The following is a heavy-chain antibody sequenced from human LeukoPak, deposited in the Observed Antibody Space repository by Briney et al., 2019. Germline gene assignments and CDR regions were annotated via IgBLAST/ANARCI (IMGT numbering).Heavy chain of an antibody. CDR1: GGPVNTYY. D-gene: IGHD3-9*01. CDR3: ARGSFNILTGYDPRPDY. CDR2: VYKDGDT. Sequence: NPSETLSLTCTVSGGPVNTYYWSWIRQPPGKGLEWIGYVYKDGDTNSNPSLKSRVTISVDTSKNQFSLKLSSVTAADTAVYYCARGSFNILTGYDPRPDYWGQGTLVLVSS. J-gene: IGHJ4*02. V-gene: IGHV4-59*02.